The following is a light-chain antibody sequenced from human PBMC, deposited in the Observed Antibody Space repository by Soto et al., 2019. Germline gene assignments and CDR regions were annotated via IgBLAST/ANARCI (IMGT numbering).Light chain of an antibody. CDR2: EVS. CDR1: SSDVGGYNY. Sequence: QSALTQPASVSGSPGQSITISCTGTSSDVGGYNYVPWYQQHAGKAPKLMIYEVSDRPSGVSNRFSGSKSGNTASLTISGLQAEDEADYYCGTWDSSLTAVIFGGGTQLTVL. V-gene: IGLV2-14*01. CDR3: GTWDSSLTAVI. J-gene: IGLJ7*01.